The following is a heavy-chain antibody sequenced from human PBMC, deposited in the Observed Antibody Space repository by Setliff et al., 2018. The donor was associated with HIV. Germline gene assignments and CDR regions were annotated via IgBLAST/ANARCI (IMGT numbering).Heavy chain of an antibody. Sequence: PGGSLRLSCAASGFTFSNAWMSWVRQAPGKGLEWVGHIKSKTDGGTTDYAAPVKGRFTISRDNSKNALYLQMNCLRVEDTAVYFCATRGRAYYYDSSGYFDYWGQGALVTVSS. V-gene: IGHV3-15*01. D-gene: IGHD3-22*01. J-gene: IGHJ4*02. CDR2: IKSKTDGGTT. CDR1: GFTFSNAW. CDR3: ATRGRAYYYDSSGYFDY.